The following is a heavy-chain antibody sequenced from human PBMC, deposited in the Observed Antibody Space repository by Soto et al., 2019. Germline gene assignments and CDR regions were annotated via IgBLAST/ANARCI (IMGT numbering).Heavy chain of an antibody. D-gene: IGHD2-21*02. CDR3: ARDPPYCGGDCYTYYFDY. V-gene: IGHV3-30-3*01. CDR1: GFTFSSYA. J-gene: IGHJ4*02. CDR2: ISYDGSNK. Sequence: GGSLRLSCAASGFTFSSYAMHWVRQAPGKGLEWVAVISYDGSNKYYADSVKGRFTISRDNSKNTLYLQMNSLRAEDTAVYYCARDPPYCGGDCYTYYFDYWGQGTLVTVSS.